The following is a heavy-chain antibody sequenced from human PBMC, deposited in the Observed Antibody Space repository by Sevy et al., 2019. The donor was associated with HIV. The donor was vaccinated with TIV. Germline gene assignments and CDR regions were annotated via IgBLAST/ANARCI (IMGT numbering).Heavy chain of an antibody. Sequence: GGSLRLSCAASGFAFSSYAMSWVRQAPGKGLEWVSAISGSGGSSYYADSVKGRFTISRDNSKNMLYLHMNSLRAEVTAVYYCAKSPPGGSTSPSFDCWGQGTLVTVSS. CDR1: GFAFSSYA. CDR3: AKSPPGGSTSPSFDC. CDR2: ISGSGGSS. D-gene: IGHD1-26*01. V-gene: IGHV3-23*01. J-gene: IGHJ4*02.